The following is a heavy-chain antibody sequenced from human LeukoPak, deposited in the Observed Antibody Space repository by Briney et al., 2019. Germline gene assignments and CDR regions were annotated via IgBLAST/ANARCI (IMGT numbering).Heavy chain of an antibody. D-gene: IGHD2-2*01. Sequence: GGSLRLSCAASGFTVISNYMTWVRQAPGKGLGWVSVIYSGGTTYYADSVKGRSTLSRDNSKNTLSLQMNSLRAEDTAVYYCASGARTFCSSYDYWGQGTLVTVSS. CDR2: IYSGGTT. CDR1: GFTVISNY. J-gene: IGHJ4*02. V-gene: IGHV3-53*01. CDR3: ASGARTFCSSYDY.